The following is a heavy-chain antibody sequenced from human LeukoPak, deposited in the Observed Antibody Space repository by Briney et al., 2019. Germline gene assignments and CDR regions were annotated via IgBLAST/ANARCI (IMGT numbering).Heavy chain of an antibody. J-gene: IGHJ4*02. CDR2: ISYDGSNK. D-gene: IGHD2-2*01. Sequence: PGGSLRLSCAASGFTFSSYAMHWVRQAPGKGLEWVAVISYDGSNKYYADSVKGRFTISRDNSKNTLYLQMNSLRAEDTAVYYCARDSRTPRMMPHGDYWGQGTLVTVSS. V-gene: IGHV3-30*04. CDR3: ARDSRTPRMMPHGDY. CDR1: GFTFSSYA.